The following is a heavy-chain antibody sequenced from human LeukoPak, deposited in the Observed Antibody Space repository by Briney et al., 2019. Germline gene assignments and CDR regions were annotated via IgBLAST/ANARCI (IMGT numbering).Heavy chain of an antibody. D-gene: IGHD4-11*01. CDR2: IYYSGST. Sequence: SETLSLTCTVSGGSISSSSYYWGWIRQPPGKGLEWIGSIYYSGSTYYNPSLKSRVTISVDTPKNQFSLKLSSVTAADTAVYYCARHFRETTGEFDYWGQGTLVTVSS. V-gene: IGHV4-39*01. CDR3: ARHFRETTGEFDY. CDR1: GGSISSSSYY. J-gene: IGHJ4*02.